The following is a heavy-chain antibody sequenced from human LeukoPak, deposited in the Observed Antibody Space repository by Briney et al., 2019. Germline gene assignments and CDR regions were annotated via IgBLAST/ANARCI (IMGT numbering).Heavy chain of an antibody. CDR3: ARLGIAALDYYYYMDV. Sequence: ASVKVSCKASGYTFTSYDINWVRQATGQGLEWMGWMNPNSGNTGYAQKFQGRVTITRNTSISTAYMELSSLRSEDTAVYYCARLGIAALDYYYYMDVWGKGTTVTVSS. CDR1: GYTFTSYD. D-gene: IGHD6-13*01. J-gene: IGHJ6*03. V-gene: IGHV1-8*03. CDR2: MNPNSGNT.